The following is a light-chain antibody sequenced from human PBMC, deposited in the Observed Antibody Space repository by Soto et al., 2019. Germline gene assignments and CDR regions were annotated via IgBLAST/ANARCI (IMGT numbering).Light chain of an antibody. V-gene: IGKV3-20*01. J-gene: IGKJ5*01. Sequence: IVLTQSRVTLSLSPGERATLSCRSSESVSSNYLVWYQQKPGQSPRLLIYDTSTRATGIPGRFSGSASGTDFTLTISRLEAEDFAVYYCQQYGSLPFTFGQGTRLEIK. CDR3: QQYGSLPFT. CDR1: ESVSSNY. CDR2: DTS.